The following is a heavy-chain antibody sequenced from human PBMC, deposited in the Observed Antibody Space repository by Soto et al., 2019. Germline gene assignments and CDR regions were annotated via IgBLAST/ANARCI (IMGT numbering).Heavy chain of an antibody. CDR1: GYTFVDYG. D-gene: IGHD3-3*01. CDR3: ARPGASGYADGFDI. V-gene: IGHV1-18*01. CDR2: IGVYNGHT. Sequence: QVHLVQSGAEVKKPGASVTVSCKASGYTFVDYGLNWVRQAPGQGLEWMGWIGVYNGHTNYAQNLQGRVNMTADTSTSTAYMELRSLRSDDTAVYYCARPGASGYADGFDIGGLGTMVTVSS. J-gene: IGHJ3*02.